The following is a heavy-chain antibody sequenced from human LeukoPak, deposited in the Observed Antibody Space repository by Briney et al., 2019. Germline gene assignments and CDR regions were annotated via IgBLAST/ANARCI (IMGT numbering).Heavy chain of an antibody. Sequence: SETLSLTCTVSGGSISSGSYYWSWIRQPPGKGLEWIGYIYYSGSTNYNPSLKSRVTISVDTSKNQFSLKLSSVTAADTAVYYCARLDDRAARIGVGHSSSWSSRRGFDYWGQGTLVTVSS. D-gene: IGHD6-13*01. CDR3: ARLDDRAARIGVGHSSSWSSRRGFDY. J-gene: IGHJ4*02. CDR1: GGSISSGSYY. CDR2: IYYSGST. V-gene: IGHV4-61*01.